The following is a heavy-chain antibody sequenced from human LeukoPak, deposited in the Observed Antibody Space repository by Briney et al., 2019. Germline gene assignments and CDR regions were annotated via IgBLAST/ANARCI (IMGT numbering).Heavy chain of an antibody. V-gene: IGHV1-69*05. J-gene: IGHJ6*03. CDR2: IIPIFGTA. CDR1: GGTFSSYA. D-gene: IGHD6-6*01. CDR3: AREIAARDYYYMDV. Sequence: ASVKVSCKASGGTFSSYAISWVRQAPGQGLEWMGGIIPIFGTANYAQEFQGRVTITTDESTSTAYMELSSLRSEDTAVYYCAREIAARDYYYMDVWGKGTTVTVSS.